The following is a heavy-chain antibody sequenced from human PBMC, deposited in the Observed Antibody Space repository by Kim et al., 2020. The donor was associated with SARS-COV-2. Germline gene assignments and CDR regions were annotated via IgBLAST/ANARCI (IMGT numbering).Heavy chain of an antibody. CDR2: IYYSGST. CDR1: GGSISSGGYY. Sequence: SETLSLPCTVSGGSISSGGYYWSWIRQHPGKGLEWIGYIYYSGSTYYNPSLKSRVTISVDTSKNQFSLKLSSVTAADTAVYYCARDSRAAAGSYYYYGMDVWGQGTTVTVSS. V-gene: IGHV4-31*03. D-gene: IGHD6-13*01. CDR3: ARDSRAAAGSYYYYGMDV. J-gene: IGHJ6*02.